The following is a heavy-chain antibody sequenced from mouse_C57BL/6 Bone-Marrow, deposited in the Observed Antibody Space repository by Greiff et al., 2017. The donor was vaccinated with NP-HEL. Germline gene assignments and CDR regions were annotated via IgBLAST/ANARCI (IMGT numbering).Heavy chain of an antibody. V-gene: IGHV14-4*01. CDR3: TTPITTLVAPY. J-gene: IGHJ2*01. Sequence: EVQLQQSGAELVRPGASVKLSCTASGFNIKDDYMHWVKQRPEQGLEWIGWIDPENGDTEYASKFQGKATITADTSSNTAYLQLSSLTSEDTAVYYCTTPITTLVAPYWGQGTTLTVSS. CDR2: IDPENGDT. CDR1: GFNIKDDY. D-gene: IGHD1-1*01.